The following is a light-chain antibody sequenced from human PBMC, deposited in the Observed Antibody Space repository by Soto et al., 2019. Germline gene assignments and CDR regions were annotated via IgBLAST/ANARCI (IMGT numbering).Light chain of an antibody. CDR3: TSYAGGTMV. Sequence: QSALTQPPSASGSPGQSVTISCTGTSSDVGGYNYVSWYQQSPGKAPKLMIYEVSNRPSGVPDRFSGSKSGNTASLTVSGLQAADDADYSCTSYAGGTMVFGTGTKVTVL. CDR2: EVS. V-gene: IGLV2-8*01. J-gene: IGLJ1*01. CDR1: SSDVGGYNY.